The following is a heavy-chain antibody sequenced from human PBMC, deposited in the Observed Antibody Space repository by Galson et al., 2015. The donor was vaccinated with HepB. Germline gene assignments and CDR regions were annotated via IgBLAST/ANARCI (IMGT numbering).Heavy chain of an antibody. CDR1: GFTFSNFA. CDR3: LGDTGLVEFDY. V-gene: IGHV3-23*01. Sequence: SLRLSCAASGFTFSNFAMSWVRQAPGKGLEWVSAITDSGTTCYADSVKGRFTISRDNSKNTLYLQMNSLRADDTAVYFSLGDTGLVEFDYWGQGTLVTVSS. CDR2: ITDSGTT. J-gene: IGHJ4*02. D-gene: IGHD2-15*01.